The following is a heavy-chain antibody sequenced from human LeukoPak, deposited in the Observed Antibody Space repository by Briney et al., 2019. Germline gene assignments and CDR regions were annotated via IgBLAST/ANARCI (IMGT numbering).Heavy chain of an antibody. CDR3: ARRPAAAGYGMDV. Sequence: PSETLSLTCAVSGGSISSSNWCSWVRQSPGKGLEWIGEIYHSGTTNYNPSLKSRVTISLDKSKNQFSLRLSSVTAADTAVYYCARRPAAAGYGMDVWGQGTTVTVSS. D-gene: IGHD6-13*01. J-gene: IGHJ6*02. CDR2: IYHSGTT. CDR1: GGSISSSNW. V-gene: IGHV4-4*02.